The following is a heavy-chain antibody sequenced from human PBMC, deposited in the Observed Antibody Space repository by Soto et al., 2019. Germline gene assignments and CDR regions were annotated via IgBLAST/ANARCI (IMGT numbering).Heavy chain of an antibody. CDR2: ISSAGDSS. Sequence: GGSRRRSCAASGFTFSSYEMNWVRQAPGKTLERVSYISSAGDSSYYADSVKSRFTISRDNAKNSLYLQMNSLRVEDTAVYYCARVYCSTTTCHVQAFDSWGQGTLVTVSS. J-gene: IGHJ4*02. CDR3: ARVYCSTTTCHVQAFDS. D-gene: IGHD2-2*01. V-gene: IGHV3-48*03. CDR1: GFTFSSYE.